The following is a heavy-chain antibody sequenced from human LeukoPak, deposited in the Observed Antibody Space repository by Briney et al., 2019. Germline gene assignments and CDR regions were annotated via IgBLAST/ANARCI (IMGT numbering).Heavy chain of an antibody. CDR1: GYTFTGYY. D-gene: IGHD6-19*01. V-gene: IGHV1-2*02. Sequence: GASVKVSCKASGYTFTGYYMHWVRQAPGQGLEWMGWINPNSGGTNYAQKFQGRVTMTRDTSISTAYMELSRLRSDDTAVYYCGRVLSFGYRSGWYDYWGQGTLVTVSS. CDR2: INPNSGGT. CDR3: GRVLSFGYRSGWYDY. J-gene: IGHJ4*02.